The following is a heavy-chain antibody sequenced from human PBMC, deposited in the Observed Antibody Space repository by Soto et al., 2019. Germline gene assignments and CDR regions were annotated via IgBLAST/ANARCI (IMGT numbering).Heavy chain of an antibody. CDR1: GYTFTRYA. CDR3: ARNSFISGDDDSYYFDY. CDR2: INPGNGDT. J-gene: IGHJ4*02. V-gene: IGHV1-3*01. D-gene: IGHD2-21*02. Sequence: ASVKVSCKASGYTFTRYAMHWVRQAPGQRPEWMGWINPGNGDTKYSENLQGRVTFARDTSASTTYMELGSLRSEDAAVYFCARNSFISGDDDSYYFDYWGQGTPVTVSS.